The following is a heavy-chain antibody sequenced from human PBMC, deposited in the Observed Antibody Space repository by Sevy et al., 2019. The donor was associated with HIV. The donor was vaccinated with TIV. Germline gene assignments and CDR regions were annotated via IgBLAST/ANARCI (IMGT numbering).Heavy chain of an antibody. CDR2: IFSSGST. D-gene: IGHD6-19*01. CDR1: GFTVNDKY. J-gene: IGHJ4*02. CDR3: VSLFLSYRSGWSYFDY. V-gene: IGHV3-66*02. Sequence: GGSLRLSCAISGFTVNDKYIIWVRQAPGKGLEWVSVIFSSGSTYYADSPKGRFTNSRDNSKNTVDLQMNSVRAEDTAVYYCVSLFLSYRSGWSYFDYWGQGTLVTVSS.